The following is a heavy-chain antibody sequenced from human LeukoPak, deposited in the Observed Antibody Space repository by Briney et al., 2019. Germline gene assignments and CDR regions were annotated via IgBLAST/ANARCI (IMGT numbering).Heavy chain of an antibody. CDR2: IQQDGSVK. V-gene: IGHV3-7*01. J-gene: IGHJ4*02. Sequence: GGSLRLSCAASGFSFSHYYMAWFGQAPGKGLEWVANIQQDGSVKNYVDSVKGRFTISRDNAKNSLYLQMDSLRVEDTAVYYCAGGSGWISDSWGPGTLVTVSS. D-gene: IGHD6-19*01. CDR3: AGGSGWISDS. CDR1: GFSFSHYY.